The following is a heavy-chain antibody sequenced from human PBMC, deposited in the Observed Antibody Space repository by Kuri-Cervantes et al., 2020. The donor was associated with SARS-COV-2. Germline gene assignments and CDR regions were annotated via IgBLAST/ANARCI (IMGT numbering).Heavy chain of an antibody. CDR2: INTNTGNP. D-gene: IGHD2-21*02. CDR3: ARDPYCGGDCYSPYCYYYGMDV. J-gene: IGHJ6*02. Sequence: ASVKVSCKASGYTFTSYAMNWVRQAPGQGLEWMGWINTNTGNPTYAQGFTGRFVFSLDTSVSTAYLQISSLKAEDTAVYYCARDPYCGGDCYSPYCYYYGMDVWGQGTTVTVSS. V-gene: IGHV7-4-1*02. CDR1: GYTFTSYA.